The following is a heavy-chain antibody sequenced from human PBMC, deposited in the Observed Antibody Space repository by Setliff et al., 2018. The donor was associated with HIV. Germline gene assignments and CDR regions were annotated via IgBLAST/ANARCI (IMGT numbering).Heavy chain of an antibody. CDR1: GGSISSYY. D-gene: IGHD4-17*01. CDR2: IYHSGSA. CDR3: AGDSYGDFFGISYDSFGMDV. V-gene: IGHV4-59*06. Sequence: SETLSLTCTVSGGSISSYYWSWIRQHPGKGLEWIGYIYHSGSAYYNPSLKSRVTISVDTSKNQFSLKLSSVTAADTAVYYCAGDSYGDFFGISYDSFGMDVWGQGTTVTVSS. J-gene: IGHJ6*02.